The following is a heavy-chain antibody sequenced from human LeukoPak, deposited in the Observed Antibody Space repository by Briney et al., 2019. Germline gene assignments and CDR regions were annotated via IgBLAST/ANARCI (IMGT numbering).Heavy chain of an antibody. D-gene: IGHD5-18*01. Sequence: GGSLRLSCAASGFTFSSYAMSWVRQAPGKGLEWVSAISGSGGSTYYADSVKGRFTISRDNSKNTLYLQMNSLRAEDTAVYYCAKDGGSRRGHSYGYYFDYWGQGTLVTISS. CDR1: GFTFSSYA. J-gene: IGHJ4*02. V-gene: IGHV3-23*01. CDR3: AKDGGSRRGHSYGYYFDY. CDR2: ISGSGGST.